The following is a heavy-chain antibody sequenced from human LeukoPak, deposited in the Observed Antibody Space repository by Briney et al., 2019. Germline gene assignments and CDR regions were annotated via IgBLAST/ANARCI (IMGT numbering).Heavy chain of an antibody. CDR2: IYYSGSI. CDR3: AREGMYSSGWPTFN. Sequence: SETLSLTCTVSGGSISSNTYYWGYIRQPPGKGLEWIGSIYYSGSIYYNPSLKSRATISVDTSKNQFSLKLSSVTAADTAVYYCAREGMYSSGWPTFNWGQGTLVTVSS. V-gene: IGHV4-39*02. CDR1: GGSISSNTYY. J-gene: IGHJ4*02. D-gene: IGHD6-19*01.